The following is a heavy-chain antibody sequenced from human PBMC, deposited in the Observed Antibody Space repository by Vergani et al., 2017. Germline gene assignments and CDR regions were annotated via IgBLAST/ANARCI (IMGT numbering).Heavy chain of an antibody. CDR2: IIPIFGTA. Sequence: QVQLVQSGAEVKKPGSSVKVSCKASGGTFSSYAISWVRQAPGQGLEWMGGIIPIFGTANYAQKFQGRVTITADESTSTAYMELSSLRSEDTAVYYCARDGLNYDFWSGYSPNYGMDVWGQGTTVTVSS. D-gene: IGHD3-3*01. CDR1: GGTFSSYA. V-gene: IGHV1-69*01. J-gene: IGHJ6*02. CDR3: ARDGLNYDFWSGYSPNYGMDV.